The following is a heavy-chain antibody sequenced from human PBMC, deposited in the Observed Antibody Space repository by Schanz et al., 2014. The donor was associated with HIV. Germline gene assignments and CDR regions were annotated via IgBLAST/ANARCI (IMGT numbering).Heavy chain of an antibody. CDR3: AKDGGSRGRRRGMDV. J-gene: IGHJ6*02. Sequence: EVQLVESGGGLVQPGGSLRLTCAASGFTFRSYAMTWVRQAPGKGLEWVSSISESGGRSYYADSVNGRFTISRDNSKNTLYLQINSLRIDDTAVYYCAKDGGSRGRRRGMDVWGQGTTVTVSS. CDR1: GFTFRSYA. V-gene: IGHV3-23*04. CDR2: ISESGGRS. D-gene: IGHD3-16*01.